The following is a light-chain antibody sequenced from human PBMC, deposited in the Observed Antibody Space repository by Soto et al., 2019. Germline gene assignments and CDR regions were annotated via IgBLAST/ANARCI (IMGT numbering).Light chain of an antibody. V-gene: IGKV3-20*01. Sequence: EIVLTQSPGTLSLSQGERATLSCRASQSVSSNNLAWYQQKLGRAPRLLISGASRRATGIPDRFSGSGSGTDFTLTITSLEPEDFAVYYCQQYAGSPTWTFGQGTKVDIK. CDR3: QQYAGSPTWT. CDR1: QSVSSNN. J-gene: IGKJ1*01. CDR2: GAS.